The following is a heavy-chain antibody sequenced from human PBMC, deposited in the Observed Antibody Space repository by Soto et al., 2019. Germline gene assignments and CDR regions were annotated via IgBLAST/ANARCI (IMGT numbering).Heavy chain of an antibody. J-gene: IGHJ6*02. D-gene: IGHD3-10*01. CDR1: GLTFSSYG. Sequence: QVQLVESGGGVVQPGRSLRLSCAASGLTFSSYGMHWVRQAPGKGLEWVAVIWYDGTNKYYGDSVKGRFTISRDNSKKMLYMQRNSLRAEDTAVYYCARDSWYYGSGPGGYYGMDVWGQGTMVIVSS. CDR2: IWYDGTNK. CDR3: ARDSWYYGSGPGGYYGMDV. V-gene: IGHV3-33*01.